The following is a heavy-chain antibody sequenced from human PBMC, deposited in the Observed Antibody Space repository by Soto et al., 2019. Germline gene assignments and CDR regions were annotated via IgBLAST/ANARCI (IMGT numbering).Heavy chain of an antibody. CDR2: INHSGST. CDR3: ARSYSSSWYRNNYYYMDV. Sequence: PSETLSLTCAVYGGSFSVYYWSWIRQPPGKGLEWIGEINHSGSTNYNPSLKSRVTISVDTSKNQFSLKLSSVTAADTAVYYCARSYSSSWYRNNYYYMDVWGKGTTVTVSS. CDR1: GGSFSVYY. J-gene: IGHJ6*03. V-gene: IGHV4-34*01. D-gene: IGHD6-13*01.